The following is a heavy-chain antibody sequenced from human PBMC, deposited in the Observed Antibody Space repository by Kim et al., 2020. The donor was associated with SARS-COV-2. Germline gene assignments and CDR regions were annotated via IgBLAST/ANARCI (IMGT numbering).Heavy chain of an antibody. J-gene: IGHJ4*02. V-gene: IGHV3-21*01. CDR1: GFTFNSYS. CDR3: ARAYSSGWAYFDY. CDR2: ISSRSSYI. D-gene: IGHD6-19*01. Sequence: GGSLRLSCAASGFTFNSYSMSWVRQAPGKGLEWVSSISSRSSYIYKADSVKVRFTISRDKAKNSLHLQMNILSAEDKAVYYCARAYSSGWAYFDYWGQGTLVTVSS.